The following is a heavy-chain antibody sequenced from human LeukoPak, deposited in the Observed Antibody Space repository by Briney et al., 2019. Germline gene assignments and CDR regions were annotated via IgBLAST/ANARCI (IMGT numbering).Heavy chain of an antibody. J-gene: IGHJ3*02. CDR2: IYYSGST. D-gene: IGHD3-3*01. V-gene: IGHV4-39*07. CDR1: GGSISSSSYY. CDR3: ARYYGDYDFWSGYPNGAFDI. Sequence: SETLSLTCTVSGGSISSSSYYWGWIRQPPGKGLEWIGSIYYSGSTYYNPSLKSRVTISVDTSKNQFSLKLSSVTAADTAVYYCARYYGDYDFWSGYPNGAFDIWGQGTMVTVSS.